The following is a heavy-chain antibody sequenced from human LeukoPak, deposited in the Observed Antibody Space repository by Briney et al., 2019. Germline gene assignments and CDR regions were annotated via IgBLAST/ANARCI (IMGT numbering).Heavy chain of an antibody. CDR3: ARGVSDYYGSGSYYNWFDP. Sequence: SETLSLTCTVSGGSISSGSYYWSWIRQPAGKGLEWIGRIYTSGSTNYNPSLNSRVTISVDTSKNQFSLKLSSVTAADTAVYYCARGVSDYYGSGSYYNWFDPWGQGTLVTVSS. CDR1: GGSISSGSYY. D-gene: IGHD3-10*01. CDR2: IYTSGST. V-gene: IGHV4-61*02. J-gene: IGHJ5*02.